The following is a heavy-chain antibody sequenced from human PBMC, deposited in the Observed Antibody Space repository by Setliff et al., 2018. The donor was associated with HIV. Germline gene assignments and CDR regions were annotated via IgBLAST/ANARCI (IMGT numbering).Heavy chain of an antibody. CDR3: ARAAAGNTGPFDL. J-gene: IGHJ4*02. Sequence: SETLSLTCTVSDSGTYYWSWIRQPAGKGLEWIGRVSSRGDTNYNPSLKSRVNMSVDTSKNQFSLRLTSMTAADTAVYYCARAAAGNTGPFDLWGQGSPVTVSS. CDR2: VSSRGDT. D-gene: IGHD4-17*01. V-gene: IGHV4-4*07. CDR1: DSGTYY.